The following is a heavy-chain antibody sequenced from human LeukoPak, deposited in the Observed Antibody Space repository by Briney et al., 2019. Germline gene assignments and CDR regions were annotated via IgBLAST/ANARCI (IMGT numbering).Heavy chain of an antibody. CDR1: EYTFSVYH. CDR2: INPDSGDT. D-gene: IGHD2-2*01. Sequence: ASVKVSCKASEYTFSVYHIHWVRQAPGQGLEWMAWINPDSGDTNYAQKLQGRVTMTTDTSTSTAYMELRSLRSDDAAVYYCARDVYCSSTSCRTFDYWGQGTLVTVSS. V-gene: IGHV1-18*04. CDR3: ARDVYCSSTSCRTFDY. J-gene: IGHJ4*02.